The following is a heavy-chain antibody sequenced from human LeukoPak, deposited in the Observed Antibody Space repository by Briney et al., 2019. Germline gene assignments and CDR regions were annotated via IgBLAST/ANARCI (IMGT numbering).Heavy chain of an antibody. V-gene: IGHV4-31*03. CDR2: IYYSRST. Sequence: PSETLSLTCTVSGGSISSGGYYWSWIRQHPGKGLEWIGYIYYSRSTYYNPSLKSRVTISVDTSKHQFFLKLSSVTAADTAVYYCAKVGVQSLAFDIWGQGTMVTVSS. D-gene: IGHD2-8*01. CDR3: AKVGVQSLAFDI. CDR1: GGSISSGGYY. J-gene: IGHJ3*02.